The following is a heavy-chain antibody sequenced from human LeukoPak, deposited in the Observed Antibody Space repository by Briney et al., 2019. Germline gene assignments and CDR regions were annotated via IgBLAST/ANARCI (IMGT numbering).Heavy chain of an antibody. Sequence: HGESLKISCKGSGYSFTSYWIGWVRQMPGKGLEWMGIIYPGDSDTRYSPSFQGQVTISADKSISTAYLQWSSLKASDTAMYYCGRGGYYSGGIFYYYFDYWGQGTLVTVSS. V-gene: IGHV5-51*01. J-gene: IGHJ4*02. CDR2: IYPGDSDT. D-gene: IGHD2-15*01. CDR3: GRGGYYSGGIFYYYFDY. CDR1: GYSFTSYW.